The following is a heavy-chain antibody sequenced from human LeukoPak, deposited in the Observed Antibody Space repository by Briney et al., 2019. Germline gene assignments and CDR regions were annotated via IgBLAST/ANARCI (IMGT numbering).Heavy chain of an antibody. CDR2: IKQGGREE. CDR1: KFIFSDYW. CDR3: ARDNGGWFDF. V-gene: IGHV3-7*03. J-gene: IGHJ5*01. D-gene: IGHD3-10*01. Sequence: GGSLRLSCVASKFIFSDYWMSWVRQAPGKGLEWVANIKQGGREEKYVDSVKGRFAISRDDAKSTLYLQMDSLGGDDTAVYYCARDNGGWFDFWGRGTLVTVSS.